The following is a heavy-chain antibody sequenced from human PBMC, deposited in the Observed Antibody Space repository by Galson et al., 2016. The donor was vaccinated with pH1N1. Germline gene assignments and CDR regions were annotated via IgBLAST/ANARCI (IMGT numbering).Heavy chain of an antibody. V-gene: IGHV1-46*03. J-gene: IGHJ3*01. D-gene: IGHD1-26*01. CDR1: GYTFTRYY. CDR2: IYPRDGGA. Sequence: SVKVSCKASGYTFTRYYMHWVRQAPGQGLEWVGIIYPRDGGAVYAQRLQGRVTLTRDTSTSTVYMELTSLRPDDTAVYYCAAPHSPRYDFDFWSQGTMVTVSS. CDR3: AAPHSPRYDFDF.